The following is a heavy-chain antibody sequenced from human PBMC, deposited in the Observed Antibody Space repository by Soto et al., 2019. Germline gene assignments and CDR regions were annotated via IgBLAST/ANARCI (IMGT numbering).Heavy chain of an antibody. CDR2: INSDGSST. CDR1: GFTFSSYW. CDR3: ARIYGDYDVGYYYCGMDV. J-gene: IGHJ6*02. V-gene: IGHV3-74*01. D-gene: IGHD4-17*01. Sequence: EVQLVESGGGLVQPGGSLRLSCAASGFTFSSYWMHWVRQAPGKGLVWVSRINSDGSSTSYADSVKGRFTISRDNAKNTLYLQMNRLRAEDTAVYYCARIYGDYDVGYYYCGMDVWGQGTTVTVSS.